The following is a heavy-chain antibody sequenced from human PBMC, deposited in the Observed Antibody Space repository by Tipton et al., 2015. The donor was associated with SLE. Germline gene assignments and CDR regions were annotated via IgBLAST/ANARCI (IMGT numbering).Heavy chain of an antibody. D-gene: IGHD6-19*01. Sequence: QSGAEVKKPGASVKVSCKASGYTFTGYYIHLVRQAPGQGLEWMGRINPKSGGTNYAQKFQGRVTMTRDTSISTAYMELSRLRSDDTAVYYCAREDSSGWVDYWGQGTLVTVSS. J-gene: IGHJ4*02. CDR1: GYTFTGYY. CDR2: INPKSGGT. CDR3: AREDSSGWVDY. V-gene: IGHV1-2*06.